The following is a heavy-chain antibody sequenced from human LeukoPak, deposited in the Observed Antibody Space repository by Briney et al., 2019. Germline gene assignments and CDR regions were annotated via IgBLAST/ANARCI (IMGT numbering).Heavy chain of an antibody. D-gene: IGHD6-19*01. J-gene: IGHJ4*02. Sequence: GGSLRLSCAASGFTFSSYAMSWVRQAPGKGLEWVSAISGSGGSTYYADSVKGRFTISRDNSKNTLYLQMNSLRAEDTAVYYCAKDHSXXXYENFXYWGQGTLVTVXX. CDR3: AKDHSXXXYENFXY. CDR2: ISGSGGST. V-gene: IGHV3-23*01. CDR1: GFTFSSYA.